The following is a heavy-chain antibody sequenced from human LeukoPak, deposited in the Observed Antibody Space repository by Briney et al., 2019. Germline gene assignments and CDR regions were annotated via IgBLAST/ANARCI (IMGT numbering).Heavy chain of an antibody. Sequence: GGSLRLSCAASGFTFSSYAMSWVRQAPGKGLEWVSAISGSGGSTYYADSVKGRFTISRDNSKNALYLQMNSLRAEDTAVYYCAKDPDSSSWYPWGQGTLVTVSS. CDR3: AKDPDSSSWYP. V-gene: IGHV3-23*01. CDR2: ISGSGGST. J-gene: IGHJ5*02. CDR1: GFTFSSYA. D-gene: IGHD6-13*01.